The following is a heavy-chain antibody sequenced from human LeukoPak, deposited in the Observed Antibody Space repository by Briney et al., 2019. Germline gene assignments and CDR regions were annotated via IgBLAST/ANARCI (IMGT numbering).Heavy chain of an antibody. V-gene: IGHV1-8*03. CDR1: GYTFTNYH. D-gene: IGHD2-21*02. CDR3: ARTTSMTASGYDY. CDR2: INPDTGDK. Sequence: ASVKVSCKASGYTFTNYHINWVRQASGQGLEWMTWINPDTGDKGYARKFQDRVTITTDTSISTAYMELSSMSSEDTAVYFCARTTSMTASGYDYWGQGTLVTVSS. J-gene: IGHJ4*02.